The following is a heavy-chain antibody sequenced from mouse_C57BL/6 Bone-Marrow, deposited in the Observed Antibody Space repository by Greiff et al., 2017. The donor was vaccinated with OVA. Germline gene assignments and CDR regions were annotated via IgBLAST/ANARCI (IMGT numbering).Heavy chain of an antibody. CDR1: GYSITSDY. CDR2: ISYSGST. Sequence: EVKLMESGPGLAKPSQTLSLTCSVTGYSITSDYWNWIRKFPGNKLEYMGYISYSGSTYYNPSLKSRISITRDTSKNQYYLQLNSVTTEDTATYYCARSPLYYGKGYYFDYWGQGTTLTVSS. J-gene: IGHJ2*01. V-gene: IGHV3-8*01. D-gene: IGHD2-1*01. CDR3: ARSPLYYGKGYYFDY.